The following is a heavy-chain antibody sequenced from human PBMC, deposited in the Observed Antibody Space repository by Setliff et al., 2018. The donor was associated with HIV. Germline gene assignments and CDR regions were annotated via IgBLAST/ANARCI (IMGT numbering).Heavy chain of an antibody. J-gene: IGHJ4*02. CDR1: GFDFNNYA. D-gene: IGHD3-16*02. V-gene: IGHV3-30*04. CDR2: ISFDGRDK. Sequence: GGSLRLSCAASGFDFNNYAMHWVRQTPGKGLAWVAVISFDGRDKYHADSVKGRFTISRDNSKNTLYLQMNSLRAQDTAVYYCARGLSGPFDYWGQGTLVTVSS. CDR3: ARGLSGPFDY.